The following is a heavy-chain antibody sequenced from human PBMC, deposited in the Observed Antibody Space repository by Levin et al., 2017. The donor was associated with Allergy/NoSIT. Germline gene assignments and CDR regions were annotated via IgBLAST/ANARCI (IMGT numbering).Heavy chain of an antibody. J-gene: IGHJ4*02. CDR2: IYYSGST. CDR1: GGSISSFY. D-gene: IGHD6-19*01. CDR3: ARKSSSGWFYFDY. V-gene: IGHV4-59*01. Sequence: MASETLSLTCTVSGGSISSFYWSWIRQPPGKAMEWIGYIYYSGSTDYNPSLKSRVTISVDTSKNQFSLQLTSVTAADTAVYYCARKSSSGWFYFDYWGQGTLVTVSS.